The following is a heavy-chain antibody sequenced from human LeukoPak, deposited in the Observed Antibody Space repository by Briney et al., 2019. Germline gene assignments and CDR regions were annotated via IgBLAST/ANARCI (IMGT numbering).Heavy chain of an antibody. J-gene: IGHJ5*02. CDR2: IYYSGTT. Sequence: SETLSLTCTVSGGSISSYYWNWIRQPPGKGLEWIGFIYYSGTTNYNPSLKSRVTISVDTSKNQFSLKLSSVTAADTAVYYCARQTHWFDPWGQGTLVTVSS. CDR3: ARQTHWFDP. V-gene: IGHV4-59*08. CDR1: GGSISSYY.